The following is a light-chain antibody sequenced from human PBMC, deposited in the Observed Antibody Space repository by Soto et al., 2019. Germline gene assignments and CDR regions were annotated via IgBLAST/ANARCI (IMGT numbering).Light chain of an antibody. V-gene: IGLV2-23*03. J-gene: IGLJ2*01. CDR1: SSDVGIYNP. CDR2: EGS. CDR3: CSYANSGTFVV. Sequence: QSALTQPASVSGSPGQSITISCTVTSSDVGIYNPVSWYQQHPGKAPKLMIYEGSKRPSGVSNRFSGSKSGNTASLTISGLQAEDEADYYCCSYANSGTFVVFGGGTKLTVL.